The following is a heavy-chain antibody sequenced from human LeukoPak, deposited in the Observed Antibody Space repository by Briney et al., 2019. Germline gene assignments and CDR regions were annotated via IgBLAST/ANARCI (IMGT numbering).Heavy chain of an antibody. V-gene: IGHV3-11*01. CDR2: INIGGSNT. CDR1: GFTFNDYY. Sequence: GGSLRLSCAASGFTFNDYYMSWIRQAPGKGLEWLSYINIGGSNTHYADSVKGRFTISRDNAKKSLYLEMDNLRAEDTAVYYCATDGAGFDTWGQGVLVTVSS. J-gene: IGHJ5*02. CDR3: ATDGAGFDT.